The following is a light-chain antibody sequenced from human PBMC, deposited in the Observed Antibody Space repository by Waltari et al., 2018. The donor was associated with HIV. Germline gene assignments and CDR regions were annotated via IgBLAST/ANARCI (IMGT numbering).Light chain of an antibody. V-gene: IGKV3-15*01. Sequence: EILMTQSPATLSVSPGGGGTLSCRASQTVHSNLAWFQQKPGQAPRLLIYAASTRATDIPDRFSASGSGTEFTLTISSLQSEDFAVYFCQQYLKWPETFGQGTKLEIK. J-gene: IGKJ2*01. CDR3: QQYLKWPET. CDR2: AAS. CDR1: QTVHSN.